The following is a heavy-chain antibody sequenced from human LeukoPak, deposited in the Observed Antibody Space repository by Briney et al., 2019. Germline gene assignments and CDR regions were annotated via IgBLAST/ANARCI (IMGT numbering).Heavy chain of an antibody. J-gene: IGHJ4*02. Sequence: SGPTLVNPTQTLTLTCTFSGFSLSTSGMCVSWIRQPPGKALEWLARIDWDDDKYYSTSLKTRLTISKDTSKNQVVLTMTNMDPVDTATYYCARMLLTGSYSSHDYWGQGTLVTVSS. CDR3: ARMLLTGSYSSHDY. V-gene: IGHV2-70*11. D-gene: IGHD1-26*01. CDR2: IDWDDDK. CDR1: GFSLSTSGMC.